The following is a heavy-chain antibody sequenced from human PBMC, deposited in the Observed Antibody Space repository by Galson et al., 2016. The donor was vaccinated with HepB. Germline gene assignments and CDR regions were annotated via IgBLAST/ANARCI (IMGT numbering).Heavy chain of an antibody. D-gene: IGHD6-13*01. CDR3: ARASSRTNDHFDY. CDR1: GFTFRNYY. CDR2: ISSGGDTI. Sequence: LRLSCAVSGFTFRNYYMSWIRQAPGKGLEWVSYISSGGDTIYYADSVKGRFTISRDNAKNSLHLQMNSLRVEDTAVYYCARASSRTNDHFDYWGQGTLVTVSS. V-gene: IGHV3-11*01. J-gene: IGHJ4*02.